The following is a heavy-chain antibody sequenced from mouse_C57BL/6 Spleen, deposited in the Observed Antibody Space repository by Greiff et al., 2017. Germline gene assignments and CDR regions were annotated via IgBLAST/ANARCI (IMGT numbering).Heavy chain of an antibody. V-gene: IGHV1-69*01. J-gene: IGHJ2*01. CDR3: ARSGGSSYDFDY. CDR2: IDPSDSYT. Sequence: VQLQQPGAELVKPGASVKLSCKASGYTFTSYWMHWVKQRPGQGLEWIGEIDPSDSYTNYNQKFKGKSTLTVDKSSSTAYMQLSSLTSEDSAVYYCARSGGSSYDFDYWGQGTTLTVSS. D-gene: IGHD1-1*01. CDR1: GYTFTSYW.